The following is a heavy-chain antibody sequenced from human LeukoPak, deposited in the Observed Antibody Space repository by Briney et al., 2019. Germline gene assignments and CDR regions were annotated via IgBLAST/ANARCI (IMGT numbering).Heavy chain of an antibody. J-gene: IGHJ5*02. CDR1: GGSISSSSYY. CDR2: IYYSGST. D-gene: IGHD3-22*01. CDR3: ARAAGTMISSFDWFDP. V-gene: IGHV4-39*07. Sequence: SETLSLTCTVSGGSISSSSYYWGWIRQPPGKGLEWIGSIYYSGSTYYNPSLKSRVTISVDTSKNQFSLKLSSVAAADTAVYYCARAAGTMISSFDWFDPWGQGTLVTVSS.